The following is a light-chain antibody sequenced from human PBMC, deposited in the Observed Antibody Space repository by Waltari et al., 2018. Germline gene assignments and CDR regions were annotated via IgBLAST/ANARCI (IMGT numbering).Light chain of an antibody. CDR2: WAS. CDR3: QQYYNTPLT. CDR1: ESVLYSSNNKNH. V-gene: IGKV4-1*01. J-gene: IGKJ4*01. Sequence: DIVMTQSPESLAVSLGERATINCKPRESVLYSSNNKNHLAWYQQKPGQPPRLLLYWASTRETGVPDRFSGSGSETDFTLTVTSLQAEDVAVYYCQQYYNTPLTFGGGTKVEIK.